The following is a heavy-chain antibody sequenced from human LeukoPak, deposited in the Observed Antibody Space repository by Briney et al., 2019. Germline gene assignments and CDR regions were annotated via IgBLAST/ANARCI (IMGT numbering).Heavy chain of an antibody. J-gene: IGHJ4*02. V-gene: IGHV3-73*01. Sequence: GGSLRLSCAASGFDFSGSGVHWVRQASGKGLEWVGRIRSRANNYATAYAASVRGRFTVSRDDSKNTAYLQMKSLRTEDTAVYFCTRPYGSGEKGLLWGQGTLVTVSS. CDR3: TRPYGSGEKGLL. D-gene: IGHD6-19*01. CDR1: GFDFSGSG. CDR2: IRSRANNYAT.